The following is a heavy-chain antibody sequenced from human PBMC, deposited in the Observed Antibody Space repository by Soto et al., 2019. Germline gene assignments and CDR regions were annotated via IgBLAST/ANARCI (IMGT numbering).Heavy chain of an antibody. CDR2: VYYAGRS. J-gene: IGHJ6*02. CDR1: SAPVSSTTYT. CDR3: ARLNGYCDRGSCHGHYAMDV. D-gene: IGHD2-15*01. V-gene: IGHV4-39*01. Sequence: QLQLQESGPGLVKPSETLSLTCTVSSAPVSSTTYTWGWIRQPPGKGLEWVASVYYAGRSYYNPTINGRDTISVDTSKNQSSLKMTAVTAANTAVYYCARLNGYCDRGSCHGHYAMDVWGQGTTVTVSS.